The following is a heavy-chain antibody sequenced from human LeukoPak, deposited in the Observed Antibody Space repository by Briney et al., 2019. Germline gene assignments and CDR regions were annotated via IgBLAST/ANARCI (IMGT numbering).Heavy chain of an antibody. CDR2: INHSGST. CDR3: ARGTSNYDYIWGSLKYYFDY. CDR1: GGSFSGYY. D-gene: IGHD3-16*01. V-gene: IGHV4-34*01. Sequence: PSETLSLTCAVYGGSFSGYYWSWIRQPPGKGLEWIGEINHSGSTNYNPSLKSRVTISVDTSKNQFSLKLSSVTAADTAVYYCARGTSNYDYIWGSLKYYFDYWGQGTLVTVSS. J-gene: IGHJ4*02.